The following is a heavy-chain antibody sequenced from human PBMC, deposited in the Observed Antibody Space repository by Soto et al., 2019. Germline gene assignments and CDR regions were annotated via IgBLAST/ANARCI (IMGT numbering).Heavy chain of an antibody. Sequence: EVQMVESGGGLVQPGGSLRLSCAASGFTFSSYSMNWVRQAPGKGLEWVSYISSSSSTIYYADSVKGRFTISRDNAKNSLYLQMNSLRDADTAVYYCASPRVYSPRWGQGTLVTVSS. CDR2: ISSSSSTI. CDR1: GFTFSSYS. V-gene: IGHV3-48*02. J-gene: IGHJ4*02. D-gene: IGHD5-18*01. CDR3: ASPRVYSPR.